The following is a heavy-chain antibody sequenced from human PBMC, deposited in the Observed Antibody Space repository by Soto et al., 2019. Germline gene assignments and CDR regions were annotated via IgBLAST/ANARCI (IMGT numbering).Heavy chain of an antibody. Sequence: QVQLVQSGAEVKKPGSSVKVSCQASGGTFSSYAISWVRQAPGHGHEWMGGFIPIFGTANYAQKFQGRVTITADDSTSTAYMELRSLRSEDTAVYYCARPYKIGGAIDYYYYGMDVWGQGTTVTVSS. CDR1: GGTFSSYA. CDR3: ARPYKIGGAIDYYYYGMDV. V-gene: IGHV1-69*01. J-gene: IGHJ6*02. CDR2: FIPIFGTA. D-gene: IGHD1-26*01.